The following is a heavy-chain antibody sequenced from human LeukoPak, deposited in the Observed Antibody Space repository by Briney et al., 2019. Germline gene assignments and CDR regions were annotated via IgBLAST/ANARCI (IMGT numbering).Heavy chain of an antibody. CDR3: AKDRSLHDSSGYYLFDY. J-gene: IGHJ4*02. CDR2: ISGSGGST. D-gene: IGHD3-22*01. Sequence: PGGSLRLSCAASGFTFSSYAMSWVRQAPGKGLEWVSAISGSGGSTYYADSVKGRFTISRDNSKNTLYLQMNSRRAEDTAVYYCAKDRSLHDSSGYYLFDYWGQGTLVTVSS. V-gene: IGHV3-23*01. CDR1: GFTFSSYA.